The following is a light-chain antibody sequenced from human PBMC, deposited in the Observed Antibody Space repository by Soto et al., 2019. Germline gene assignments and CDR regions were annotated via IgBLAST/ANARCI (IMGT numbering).Light chain of an antibody. V-gene: IGKV1-17*01. CDR1: QGIRYD. CDR3: LQHNSYPWT. Sequence: DIQMTQSPSSLSASVGDRVTITCRASQGIRYDLGWYQQKPEKAPKRLIYAASSLQSGVPSRFSGSGFGTEFTLTISSLEPEDFATYYCLQHNSYPWTFGQGTKVDIK. J-gene: IGKJ1*01. CDR2: AAS.